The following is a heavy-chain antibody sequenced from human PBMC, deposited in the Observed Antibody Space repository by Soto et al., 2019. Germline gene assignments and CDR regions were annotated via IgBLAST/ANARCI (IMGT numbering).Heavy chain of an antibody. CDR2: ISSRNTYI. CDR1: VFHFIHYI. Sequence: PGGSMRLSSANCVFHFIHYIMNWVRPAPGKGLEWVASISSRNTYIYYAASVRGRFTISRDNAKNSLYLQIDNLRVEDTATYYCARDILDGGSYPDYWGQGTLVTVSS. D-gene: IGHD3-10*01. J-gene: IGHJ4*02. V-gene: IGHV3-21*04. CDR3: ARDILDGGSYPDY.